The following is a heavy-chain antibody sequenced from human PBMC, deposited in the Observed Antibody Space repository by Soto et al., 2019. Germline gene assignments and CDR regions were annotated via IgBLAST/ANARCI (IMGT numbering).Heavy chain of an antibody. J-gene: IGHJ4*02. CDR1: GFSFSDYY. CDR3: AKIISTDSYGPVFF. D-gene: IGHD3-22*01. CDR2: ISGSGTNF. V-gene: IGHV3-11*01. Sequence: QVQLVESGGGVVKPGGSLRLSCSASGFSFSDYYMTWVRQAPGKGLEWISYISGSGTNFYYAESVEGRFTISRDNARNSVHLQMNDLRGGDTARYFCAKIISTDSYGPVFFWGQGTLVTVSS.